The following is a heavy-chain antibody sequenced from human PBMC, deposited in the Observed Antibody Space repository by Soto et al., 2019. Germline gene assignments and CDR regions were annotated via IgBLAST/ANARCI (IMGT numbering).Heavy chain of an antibody. CDR1: GFTVSNNY. CDR2: MYSGGST. J-gene: IGHJ3*01. D-gene: IGHD3-16*01. V-gene: IGHV3-53*01. CDR3: TQLGAFDV. Sequence: EVQLVESGGALIQPGGSLILSCAASGFTVSNNYISWVRQAPGKGLEWVSLMYSGGSTHYANSLKGRFTISRDGSKNTVYLQMKSLRAEDTAVYYCTQLGAFDVWGQGTMVTVSS.